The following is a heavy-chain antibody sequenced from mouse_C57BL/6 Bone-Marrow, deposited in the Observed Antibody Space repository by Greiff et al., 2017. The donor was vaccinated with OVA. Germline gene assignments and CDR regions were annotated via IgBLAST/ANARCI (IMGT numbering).Heavy chain of an antibody. D-gene: IGHD1-1*01. V-gene: IGHV1-80*01. CDR1: GYAFSSYW. CDR2: IYPGDGDT. Sequence: VKLVESGAELVKPGASVKISCKASGYAFSSYWMNWVKQRPGKGLEWIGQIYPGDGDTNYNGKFKGKATLTADKSSSTAYMQLSSLTSEDSAVYFCASPFYADYWGQGTSVTVSS. J-gene: IGHJ4*01. CDR3: ASPFYADY.